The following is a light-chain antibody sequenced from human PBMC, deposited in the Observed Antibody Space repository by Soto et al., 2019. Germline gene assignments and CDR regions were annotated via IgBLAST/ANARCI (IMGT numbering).Light chain of an antibody. CDR2: ASS. V-gene: IGKV3D-15*01. J-gene: IGKJ4*01. CDR3: QQYSHWGLS. Sequence: EMTQSPANLSVSPGEGVTLFCRASQNVATNLAWYQLKPGQAPRLLIHASSTRAAGIPGTFSGSGSGTQFSLTISSVQSEDSAVYYCQQYSHWGLSFGGGTKVEI. CDR1: QNVATN.